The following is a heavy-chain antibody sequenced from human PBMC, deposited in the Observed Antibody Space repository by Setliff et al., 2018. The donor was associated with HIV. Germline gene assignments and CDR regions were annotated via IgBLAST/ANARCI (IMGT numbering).Heavy chain of an antibody. D-gene: IGHD6-19*01. Sequence: GESLKISCSGSGYTFTNYWSGWVRQMPGRGLEWMWIIYPGDSDTRYRPSLQGQVTMSVDKSISTAFLQWSSLAASDTAMYYCVRDQIGDVQVAGTWGTWGQGTLVTVSS. CDR3: VRDQIGDVQVAGTWGT. CDR1: GYTFTNYW. J-gene: IGHJ5*02. CDR2: IYPGDSDT. V-gene: IGHV5-51*01.